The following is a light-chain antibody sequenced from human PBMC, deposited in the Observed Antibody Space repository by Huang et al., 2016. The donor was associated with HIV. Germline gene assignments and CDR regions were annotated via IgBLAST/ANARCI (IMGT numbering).Light chain of an antibody. Sequence: EIVLTQSPGTLSLSPGERATLSCRASQSVSSSYLAWYQQKPGQAPRLLIYCASNRATGIPDRFRGSGSGTDFTLTISRLEPEDFAVYFCQQYGSSSLTFGGGTKVEIK. J-gene: IGKJ4*01. V-gene: IGKV3-20*01. CDR2: CAS. CDR1: QSVSSSY. CDR3: QQYGSSSLT.